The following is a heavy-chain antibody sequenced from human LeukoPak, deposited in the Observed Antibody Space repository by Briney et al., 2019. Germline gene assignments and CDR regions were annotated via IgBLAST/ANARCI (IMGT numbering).Heavy chain of an antibody. D-gene: IGHD1-26*01. J-gene: IGHJ4*02. CDR3: AKDISSAGATPFDY. Sequence: GGSLRLSCAASGFTFSSYGMHWVRQAPGKGLEWVAVISYDGSNKYYADSVKGRFTISRDNSKNTLYLQMNSLRAEDTAVYYCAKDISSAGATPFDYWGQGTLVPSPQ. V-gene: IGHV3-30*18. CDR2: ISYDGSNK. CDR1: GFTFSSYG.